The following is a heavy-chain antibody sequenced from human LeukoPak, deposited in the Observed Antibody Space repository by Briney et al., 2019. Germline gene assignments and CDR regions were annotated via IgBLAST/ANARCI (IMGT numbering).Heavy chain of an antibody. Sequence: ASVKVSCKASGYTFTGYYMHWVRQAPGQGIEWMGWINPNSGGTNYAQKFQGRVTMTRDTSISTAYMELSRLRSDYTAVYYCARYYYDSSGYYYYFDYWGQGTLVTVSS. J-gene: IGHJ4*02. CDR3: ARYYYDSSGYYYYFDY. V-gene: IGHV1-2*02. CDR1: GYTFTGYY. D-gene: IGHD3-22*01. CDR2: INPNSGGT.